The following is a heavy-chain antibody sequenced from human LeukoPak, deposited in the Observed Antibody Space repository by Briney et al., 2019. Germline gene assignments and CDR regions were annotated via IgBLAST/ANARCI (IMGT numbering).Heavy chain of an antibody. Sequence: SETLSLTCTVSGYSISSGYYWGWIRQPPGKGLEWIGSIYYSGSTYYNPSLKSRVTISVDTSKNQFSLKLSSVTAADTAVYYCAREEYGSTVTSWDYWGQGTLVTVSS. D-gene: IGHD4-17*01. CDR3: AREEYGSTVTSWDY. J-gene: IGHJ4*02. V-gene: IGHV4-38-2*02. CDR2: IYYSGST. CDR1: GYSISSGYY.